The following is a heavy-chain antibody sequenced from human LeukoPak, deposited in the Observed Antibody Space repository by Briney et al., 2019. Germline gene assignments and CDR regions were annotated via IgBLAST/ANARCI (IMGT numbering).Heavy chain of an antibody. CDR1: GFTFSGSA. CDR2: IRSKANSYAT. Sequence: PGGSLRLSCAASGFTFSGSAMHWVRQASGKGLEWVGRIRSKANSYATAYAASVKGRFTISRDDSKNTAYLQMNSLKTEDTAVYYCTRSREGGAAAWYASYYYYGMDVWGKGTTVTVSS. CDR3: TRSREGGAAAWYASYYYYGMDV. V-gene: IGHV3-73*01. J-gene: IGHJ6*04. D-gene: IGHD6-13*01.